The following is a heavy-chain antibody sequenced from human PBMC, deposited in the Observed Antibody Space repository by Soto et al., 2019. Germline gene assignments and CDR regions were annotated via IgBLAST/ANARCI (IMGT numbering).Heavy chain of an antibody. V-gene: IGHV1-2*04. J-gene: IGHJ4*01. CDR1: GYTFTGYY. CDR2: INPNSGGT. Sequence: ASVKVSCKASGYTFTGYYMHWVRQAPGQGLEWMGWINPNSGGTNYAQNFQGWVTMTRDTSISTAYMELSRLRSDDTAVYYCARTHFSSTRCYVGSWDYGGHGTLVTV. D-gene: IGHD2-2*01. CDR3: ARTHFSSTRCYVGSWDY.